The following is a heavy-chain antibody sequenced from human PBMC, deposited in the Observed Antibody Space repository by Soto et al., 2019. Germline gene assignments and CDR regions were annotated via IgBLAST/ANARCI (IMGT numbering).Heavy chain of an antibody. V-gene: IGHV3-23*01. CDR2: ISGNGVGT. J-gene: IGHJ2*01. CDR1: GFTFSTYG. Sequence: EVQLLESGGGLVQPGGSLRLSCAASGFTFSTYGMSWVRQAPGKGLEWVSGISGNGVGTYYADSVKGRFTISRDNSKNALFLQVTSLGADDTAIYYCANDGSGGKLPYWYFDLWGRGTLATVSA. CDR3: ANDGSGGKLPYWYFDL. D-gene: IGHD2-15*01.